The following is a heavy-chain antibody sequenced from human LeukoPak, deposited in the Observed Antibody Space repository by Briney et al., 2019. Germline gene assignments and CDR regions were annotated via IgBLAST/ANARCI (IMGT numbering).Heavy chain of an antibody. Sequence: PGGSLRLSCAASGFTFSDYYMSWIRQAPGKGLEWVSYISSSSSYIYYADSVKGRFTISRDNAKNSLYLQMNSLRAEDTAVYYCARDYTVLNWFDPWGQGTLVTVSS. V-gene: IGHV3-11*06. CDR3: ARDYTVLNWFDP. J-gene: IGHJ5*02. CDR2: ISSSSSYI. CDR1: GFTFSDYY. D-gene: IGHD5/OR15-5a*01.